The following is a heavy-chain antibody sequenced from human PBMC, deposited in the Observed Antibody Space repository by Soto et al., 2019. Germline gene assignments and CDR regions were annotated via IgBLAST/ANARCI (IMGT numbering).Heavy chain of an antibody. V-gene: IGHV4-34*01. CDR3: ARGPYYDFCSGYYPFYYYYYGMDV. D-gene: IGHD3-3*01. Sequence: SETLSLTCAVYGGSFSGYYWSWIRQPPGKGLEWIGEINHSGSTNYNPSLKSRVTISVDTSKNQFSLKLSSVTAADTAVYYCARGPYYDFCSGYYPFYYYYYGMDVWGQGTTVTVSS. J-gene: IGHJ6*02. CDR2: INHSGST. CDR1: GGSFSGYY.